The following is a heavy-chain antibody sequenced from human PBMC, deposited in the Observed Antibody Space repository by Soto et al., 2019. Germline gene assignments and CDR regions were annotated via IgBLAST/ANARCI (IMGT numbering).Heavy chain of an antibody. J-gene: IGHJ4*02. CDR1: GGSVSSSNYF. CDR3: ARRCSGSYCFVY. V-gene: IGHV4-39*01. Sequence: QLQLQESGPGLVKPSETLSLTCTVSGGSVSSSNYFWGWIRQPPGKGLEWIGSIYYSGSTYYNPSLKQRVTISVDTSKNQFSLKLSAVTAADTAVYYCARRCSGSYCFVYWGQGTLVTVSS. D-gene: IGHD1-26*01. CDR2: IYYSGST.